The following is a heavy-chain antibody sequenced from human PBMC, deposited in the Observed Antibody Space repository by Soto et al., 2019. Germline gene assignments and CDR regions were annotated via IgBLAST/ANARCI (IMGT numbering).Heavy chain of an antibody. V-gene: IGHV4-31*03. CDR2: IYYSGST. Sequence: SETLSLTCTVSGGSISSGGYYWSWIRQHPGKGLEWIGYIYYSGSTYYNPSLKSRVTISVDTSKNQFSLKLSSVTAADTAVYYCARDFPLWFGELSGFDPWGQGTLVTVSS. J-gene: IGHJ5*02. CDR1: GGSISSGGYY. D-gene: IGHD3-10*01. CDR3: ARDFPLWFGELSGFDP.